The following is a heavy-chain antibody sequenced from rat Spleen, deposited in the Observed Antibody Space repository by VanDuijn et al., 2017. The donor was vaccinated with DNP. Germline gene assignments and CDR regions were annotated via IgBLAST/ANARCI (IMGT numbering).Heavy chain of an antibody. J-gene: IGHJ1*01. D-gene: IGHD1-1*01. Sequence: EVQLVESGGGLVQPGRSLKLSCAASGFTFSSFPMAWVRQAPTKGLDWVAYISYDGGSTYYGDSVKGRFTISRDNAKSTLYLQMNSLRSEDTATYYCARGVYYYSATYWYFDFWGPGAMVTVSS. CDR1: GFTFSSFP. CDR2: ISYDGGST. V-gene: IGHV5-22*01. CDR3: ARGVYYYSATYWYFDF.